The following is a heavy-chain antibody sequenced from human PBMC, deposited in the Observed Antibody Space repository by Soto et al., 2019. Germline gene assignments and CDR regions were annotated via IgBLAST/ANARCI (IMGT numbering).Heavy chain of an antibody. Sequence: QVQLVQSGAEVKKPGSSVKVSCKASGGTFSSYAISWVRQAPGQGLEWMGGIIPIFGTANYAQKFQGRVTITADESTSTGYMELSSLRSEDTAVYYCERDKMEHQRRWYCFDYWGQGTLVTVSS. CDR2: IIPIFGTA. D-gene: IGHD2-15*01. J-gene: IGHJ4*02. CDR1: GGTFSSYA. CDR3: ERDKMEHQRRWYCFDY. V-gene: IGHV1-69*01.